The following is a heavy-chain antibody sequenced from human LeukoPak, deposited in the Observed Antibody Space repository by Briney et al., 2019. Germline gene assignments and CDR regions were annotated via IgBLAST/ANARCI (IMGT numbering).Heavy chain of an antibody. CDR2: IYYSGST. V-gene: IGHV4-59*08. D-gene: IGHD2-15*01. Sequence: PSETLSLTCTVSGGSISSYYWSWIRQPPGKGLEWIGYIYYSGSTNYNPSLKSRVTISVDTSKNQFSLKLSSVTAADTAVHYCARHRSNAWFDPWGQGTLVTVSS. J-gene: IGHJ5*02. CDR3: ARHRSNAWFDP. CDR1: GGSISSYY.